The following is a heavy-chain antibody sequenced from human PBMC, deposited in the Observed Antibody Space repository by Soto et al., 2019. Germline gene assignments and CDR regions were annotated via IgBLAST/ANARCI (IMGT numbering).Heavy chain of an antibody. CDR2: IYYSGST. Sequence: SETLSLTCTVSGGSISSGGYYWSWIRQHPGKGLEWIGYIYYSGSTYYNPSLKSRVTISVETSKNQFSLKLSSVTAADTAVYYCASSRSSHSYYGMYVWRQGTTVTCSS. CDR3: ASSRSSHSYYGMYV. D-gene: IGHD6-6*01. J-gene: IGHJ6*02. CDR1: GGSISSGGYY. V-gene: IGHV4-31*03.